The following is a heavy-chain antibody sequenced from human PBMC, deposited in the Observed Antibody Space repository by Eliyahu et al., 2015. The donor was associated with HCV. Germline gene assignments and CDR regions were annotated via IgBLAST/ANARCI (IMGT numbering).Heavy chain of an antibody. Sequence: QLQLQESGPGLVKPSETLSLTCTVSGGSISSXSYYWGWIRQPPGKGLEWIVSIYYSGITYYNPSLKSRVTISVDTSKNQFSLKLNSVTAADTAVYYCARHSVVWGSGIPFDPWGQGTLITVSS. V-gene: IGHV4-39*01. CDR2: IYYSGIT. J-gene: IGHJ5*02. D-gene: IGHD3-10*01. CDR1: GGSISSXSYY. CDR3: ARHSVVWGSGIPFDP.